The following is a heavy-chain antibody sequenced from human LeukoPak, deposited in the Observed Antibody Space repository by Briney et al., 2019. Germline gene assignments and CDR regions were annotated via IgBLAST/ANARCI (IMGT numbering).Heavy chain of an antibody. D-gene: IGHD3-10*01. CDR1: GGSISSTDW. V-gene: IGHV4-4*02. J-gene: IGHJ4*02. CDR3: ARHPELYFFDS. Sequence: SETLSLTCAVSGGSISSTDWWTWVRPPPGKGLEWIGEIYHRGSINYNPSLKSRVTIPADQSKNLVSLTLRSVTGADPAVYYCARHPELYFFDSSGPGNLFSVSS. CDR2: IYHRGSI.